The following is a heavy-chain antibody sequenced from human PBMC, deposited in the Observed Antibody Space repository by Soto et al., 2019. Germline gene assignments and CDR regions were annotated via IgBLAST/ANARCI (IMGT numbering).Heavy chain of an antibody. CDR1: VFSLSNSRMG. J-gene: IGHJ4*02. D-gene: IGHD2-2*01. CDR3: ARMLGCSSTSCSAPLDY. Sequence: HVTLKESGPVLVKHTETLTLTCTVSVFSLSNSRMGGSWIRQPPGKALDCLAPIFSNDEKSYCTSLKSRLTICKYPSNSQMVLTMTSMDPVDTATYYCARMLGCSSTSCSAPLDYWCQGTLLNVSS. CDR2: IFSNDEK. V-gene: IGHV2-26*01.